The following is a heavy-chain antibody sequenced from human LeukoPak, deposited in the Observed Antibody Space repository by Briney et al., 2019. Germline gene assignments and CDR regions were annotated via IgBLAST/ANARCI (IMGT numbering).Heavy chain of an antibody. CDR3: ARHNYSSGSFDY. CDR2: IYTSGGT. CDR1: GGSISSGSYY. V-gene: IGHV4-61*02. D-gene: IGHD3-10*01. J-gene: IGHJ4*02. Sequence: PSETLSLTCTVSGGSISSGSYYWSWIRQPAGKGLEWIGRIYTSGGTNYNPSLKSRVTISVDTSKNQFSLKLSSVTAADTAVYYCARHNYSSGSFDYWGQGTLVTVSS.